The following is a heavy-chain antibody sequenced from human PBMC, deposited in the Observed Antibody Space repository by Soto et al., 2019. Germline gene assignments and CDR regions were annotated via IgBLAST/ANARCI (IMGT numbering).Heavy chain of an antibody. CDR1: GDSITTNSYF. J-gene: IGHJ3*02. Sequence: SETLSLTCTVSGDSITTNSYFWAWIRQPPGKGLEWIGSIYYSGTTYYNPSLKSRVTISVDRSKNQFSLKLSSVTAADTAVYYCARDGGDVVVVAAKGGAFDIWGQGTMVT. D-gene: IGHD2-15*01. CDR2: IYYSGTT. CDR3: ARDGGDVVVVAAKGGAFDI. V-gene: IGHV4-39*02.